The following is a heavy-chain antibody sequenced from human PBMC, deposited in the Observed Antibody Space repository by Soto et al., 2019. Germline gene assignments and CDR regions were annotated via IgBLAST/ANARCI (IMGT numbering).Heavy chain of an antibody. J-gene: IGHJ6*02. V-gene: IGHV1-69*06. D-gene: IGHD2-15*01. CDR3: ARIADCSGGSCYSGHDYGMDV. CDR2: IIPIFGTA. CDR1: GGTFSSYA. Sequence: QVQLVQSGAEVKKPGSSVKVSCKASGGTFSSYAISWVRQAPGQGLEWMGGIIPIFGTANYAQKFQGRVTISADKYTSTAYMELSSLRSEDTAVYYCARIADCSGGSCYSGHDYGMDVWGQGTTVTVSS.